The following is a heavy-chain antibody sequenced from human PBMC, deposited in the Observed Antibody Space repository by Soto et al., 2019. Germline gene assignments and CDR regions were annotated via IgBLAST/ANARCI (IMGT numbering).Heavy chain of an antibody. V-gene: IGHV4-61*01. Sequence: SETLSLTCTVSGGSVSSGSYYWSWIRQPPGKGLEWIGYIYYSGSTNYNPSLKSRVTISVDTSKNQFSLKLSSVTAADTAVYYCARDWASHCGGDCSIPEYYYYG. CDR3: ARDWASHCGGDCSIPEYYYYG. CDR2: IYYSGST. J-gene: IGHJ6*01. CDR1: GGSVSSGSYY. D-gene: IGHD2-21*02.